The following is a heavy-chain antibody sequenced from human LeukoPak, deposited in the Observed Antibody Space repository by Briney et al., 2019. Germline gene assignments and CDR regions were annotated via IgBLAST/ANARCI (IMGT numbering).Heavy chain of an antibody. D-gene: IGHD3-3*01. CDR2: IKQDGSEK. V-gene: IGHV3-7*01. CDR3: AREGVADFWSGYRTSYYFDY. Sequence: GGSLRLSCAASGFTFSSYWMSWVRQAPGKGLEWVANIKQDGSEKYYVDSVKSRFTISRDNAKNSLYLQMNSLRAEDTAVYYCAREGVADFWSGYRTSYYFDYWGQGTLVTVSS. J-gene: IGHJ4*02. CDR1: GFTFSSYW.